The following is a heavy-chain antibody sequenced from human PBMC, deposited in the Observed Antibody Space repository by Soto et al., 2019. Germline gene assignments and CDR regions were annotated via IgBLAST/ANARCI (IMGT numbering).Heavy chain of an antibody. D-gene: IGHD3-3*01. CDR1: GYTFTSYD. V-gene: IGHV1-8*01. CDR2: MNPNSGNT. J-gene: IGHJ6*03. CDR3: ARGRIIIIFCEEDGDYHYYMSV. Sequence: ASVKVSCKASGYTFTSYDINWVRQATGQGLEWMGWMNPNSGNTGYAQKFQGRVTMTRNTSISTAYMELSSLRSEDTAVYYCARGRIIIIFCEEDGDYHYYMSVWGKGSTVTVSS.